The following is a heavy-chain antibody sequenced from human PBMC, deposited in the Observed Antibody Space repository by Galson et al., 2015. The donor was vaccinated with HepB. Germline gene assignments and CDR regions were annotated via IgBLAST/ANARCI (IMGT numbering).Heavy chain of an antibody. D-gene: IGHD3-3*01. Sequence: ETLSLTCAVSGGSISSSNWWSWVRQPPGKGLEWIGGIYHSGSTNYNPSLKSRVTISVDKSKNQFSLKLSSVTAADTAVYYCARDQGPHGVVRYYYMDVWGKGTTVTVSS. CDR1: GGSISSSNW. J-gene: IGHJ6*03. V-gene: IGHV4-4*02. CDR2: IYHSGST. CDR3: ARDQGPHGVVRYYYMDV.